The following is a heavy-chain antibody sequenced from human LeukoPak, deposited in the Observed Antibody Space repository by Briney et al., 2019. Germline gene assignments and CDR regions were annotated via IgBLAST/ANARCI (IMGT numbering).Heavy chain of an antibody. D-gene: IGHD5-18*01. CDR3: ARDLVPLYSYGTGGYFDL. Sequence: GASVKVSCKASGYTFTSYGISWVQQAPGQGLEWMGWNSAYNGNTNYAQKLQGRVTMTTDTSTSTAYMELRSLRSDDTAVYYCARDLVPLYSYGTGGYFDLWGRGTLVTVSS. CDR1: GYTFTSYG. V-gene: IGHV1-18*04. J-gene: IGHJ2*01. CDR2: NSAYNGNT.